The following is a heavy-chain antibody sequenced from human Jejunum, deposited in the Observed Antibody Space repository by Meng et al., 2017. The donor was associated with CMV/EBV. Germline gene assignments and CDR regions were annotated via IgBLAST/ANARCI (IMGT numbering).Heavy chain of an antibody. CDR3: ARASRVLGGFDY. CDR1: GYTFTNYG. D-gene: IGHD3-16*01. V-gene: IGHV1-18*01. J-gene: IGHJ4*02. Sequence: QAQLVESGGEVKKPGASGNVSCKASGYTFTNYGITWVRQAPGQGLEWMGWINAYNGDTNYAQTLQGRVTMTTDTSTSTAYMELRSLRSDDTAVYYCARASRVLGGFDYWGQGTLVTVSS. CDR2: INAYNGDT.